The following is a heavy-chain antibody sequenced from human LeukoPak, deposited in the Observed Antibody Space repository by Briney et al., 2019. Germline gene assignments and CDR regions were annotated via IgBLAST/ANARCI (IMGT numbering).Heavy chain of an antibody. CDR3: AREGGTGTLDY. J-gene: IGHJ4*02. V-gene: IGHV4-39*07. D-gene: IGHD7-27*01. CDR2: IYYSGST. Sequence: SETLSLTCTVSGGSISSSSYYWGWIRQPPGKGLEWIGSIYYSGSTYYNPSLKSRVTISVDTSKNQFSLKLSSVTAADTAVYYCAREGGTGTLDYWGQGTLVTVSS. CDR1: GGSISSSSYY.